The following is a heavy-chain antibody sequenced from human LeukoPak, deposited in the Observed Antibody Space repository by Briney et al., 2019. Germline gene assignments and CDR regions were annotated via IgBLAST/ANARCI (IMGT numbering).Heavy chain of an antibody. J-gene: IGHJ4*02. D-gene: IGHD4-23*01. Sequence: SETLSLTCAVYGGSFSGYYWSWIRQPPGKRLEWIGEINHSGSTSYNPSLKSRVTISVDTSKNQFSLKLSSVTATDTAVYYCARDDYGGNWGYFDYWGQGTLVTVSS. CDR1: GGSFSGYY. CDR2: INHSGST. CDR3: ARDDYGGNWGYFDY. V-gene: IGHV4-34*01.